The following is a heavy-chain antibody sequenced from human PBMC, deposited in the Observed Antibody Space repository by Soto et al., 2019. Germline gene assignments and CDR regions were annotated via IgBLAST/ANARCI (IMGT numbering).Heavy chain of an antibody. CDR1: GYTFITYG. Sequence: QVQLVQSGAEVKEPGASVKVSCKASGYTFITYGMSWVRQAPGQGLDWMGWISTYNGDTKYADRLQGRVTMTTDTTTGPAYMELRSLRSDDTAVYYCARGPTDYYDKSGDDSLDYWGQGTLVTVSS. D-gene: IGHD3-22*01. CDR3: ARGPTDYYDKSGDDSLDY. J-gene: IGHJ4*02. CDR2: ISTYNGDT. V-gene: IGHV1-18*01.